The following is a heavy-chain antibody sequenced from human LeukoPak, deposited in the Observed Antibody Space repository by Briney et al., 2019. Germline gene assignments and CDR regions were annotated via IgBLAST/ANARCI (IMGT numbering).Heavy chain of an antibody. CDR3: ASSGEPLFDY. D-gene: IGHD6-19*01. J-gene: IGHJ4*02. CDR2: ISYSGST. V-gene: IGHV4-39*01. CDR1: GGSISSSNYY. Sequence: SETLSLTCTVSGGSISSSNYYWGWIRQPPGKGLEWIGTISYSGSTYYNPSLKSRVTISVDTSKNQFSLKLSSVTAADTAVYYCASSGEPLFDYWGQGTLVTVSS.